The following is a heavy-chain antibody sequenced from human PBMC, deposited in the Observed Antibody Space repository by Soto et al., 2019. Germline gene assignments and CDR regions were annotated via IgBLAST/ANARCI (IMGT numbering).Heavy chain of an antibody. CDR2: IYYSGST. CDR1: GGSISSYY. D-gene: IGHD2-15*01. Sequence: PSETLSLTCTVSGGSISSYYWSWIRQPPGKGLEWIGYIYYSGSTNYNPSLKSRVTISVDTSKNQFSPKLSSVTAADTAVYYCARGRLLVANLDYWGQGTLVTVSS. CDR3: ARGRLLVANLDY. J-gene: IGHJ4*02. V-gene: IGHV4-59*01.